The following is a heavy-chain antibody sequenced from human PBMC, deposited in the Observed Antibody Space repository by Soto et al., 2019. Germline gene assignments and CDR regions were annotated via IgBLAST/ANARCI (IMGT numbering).Heavy chain of an antibody. CDR3: GGGTSAYYYNLDY. CDR2: IYYTGST. J-gene: IGHJ4*02. V-gene: IGHV4-31*03. Sequence: SETLSLTCTVSGVSISSGTYYWTWIRQHPGKGLEWIGYIYYTGSTDSNPSLKSRVSISVDTSKNQFSLKLNSVTAADTAVYYCGGGTSAYYYNLDYWGQGTLVSVSS. CDR1: GVSISSGTYY. D-gene: IGHD3-22*01.